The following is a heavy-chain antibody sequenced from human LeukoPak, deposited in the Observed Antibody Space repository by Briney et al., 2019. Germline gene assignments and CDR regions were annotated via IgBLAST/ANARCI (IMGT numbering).Heavy chain of an antibody. CDR2: ISGSGGST. CDR1: GFTFSSYA. Sequence: PGGSLRLSCAASGFTFSSYAMSWVRQAPGKGLEWVSAISGSGGSTYYADSVKGRFTISRDNSKNTLYLQMNSLRAEDTAVYYCAKAHDYVWGSYRRLFDYWGQGTLVTVSS. CDR3: AKAHDYVWGSYRRLFDY. V-gene: IGHV3-23*01. D-gene: IGHD3-16*02. J-gene: IGHJ4*02.